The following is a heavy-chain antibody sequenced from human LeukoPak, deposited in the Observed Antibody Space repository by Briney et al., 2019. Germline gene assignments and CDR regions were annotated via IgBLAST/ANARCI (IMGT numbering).Heavy chain of an antibody. CDR1: GGSISSYY. J-gene: IGHJ5*02. Sequence: SETLSLTCTVSGGSISSYYWGWIRQPAGKGLEWIGRIYTSGSTNYNPSLKSRVTMSVDASKNQFSLKLSSVTAADTAVYYCARDTMITFGGVIVRGRWFDPWGQGTLVTVSS. V-gene: IGHV4-4*07. CDR2: IYTSGST. CDR3: ARDTMITFGGVIVRGRWFDP. D-gene: IGHD3-16*02.